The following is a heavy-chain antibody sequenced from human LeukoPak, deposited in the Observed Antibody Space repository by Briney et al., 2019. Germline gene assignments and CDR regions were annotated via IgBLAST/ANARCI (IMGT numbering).Heavy chain of an antibody. J-gene: IGHJ3*01. D-gene: IGHD2-2*01. Sequence: NPGGSLRLSCAASGFTFGNYAMSWVRQGPGKGLEWVSTISGSGGSTYYADSVKGRFTISRDNSKNTLFLQMNGLRAEDTAVYYCAKDRSCSGSSCNVGSWGQGTMVTVSS. CDR2: ISGSGGST. V-gene: IGHV3-23*01. CDR1: GFTFGNYA. CDR3: AKDRSCSGSSCNVGS.